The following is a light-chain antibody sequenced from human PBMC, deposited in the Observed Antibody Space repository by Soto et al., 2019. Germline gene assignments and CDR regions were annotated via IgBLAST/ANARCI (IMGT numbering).Light chain of an antibody. J-gene: IGKJ1*01. Sequence: EIVLTQSPATLSLSPGERATLSCRASQSISNFLAWYQQKPGQAPRLLIYDASNRATGIPARFSGSGSGTDFTLTISSLEPEDFAVYYCQQSSNWPPWTFGQGTKVEIK. CDR1: QSISNF. V-gene: IGKV3-11*01. CDR2: DAS. CDR3: QQSSNWPPWT.